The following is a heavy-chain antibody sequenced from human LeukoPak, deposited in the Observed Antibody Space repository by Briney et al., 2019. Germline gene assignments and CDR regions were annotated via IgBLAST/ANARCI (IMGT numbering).Heavy chain of an antibody. J-gene: IGHJ6*03. CDR3: ARAKRDYYVNSGYESYYYFMDV. CDR2: IYRNGDP. D-gene: IGHD3-22*01. CDR1: GGSISSDWY. V-gene: IGHV4-38-2*02. Sequence: SETLSLTCTVSGGSISSDWYWGWVRQPPGNGLEWIGAIYRNGDPYYNPSLKSRVTISLDTSKNQFSLRLNSVTAADTAVYYCARAKRDYYVNSGYESYYYFMDVWGKGTTVTVSS.